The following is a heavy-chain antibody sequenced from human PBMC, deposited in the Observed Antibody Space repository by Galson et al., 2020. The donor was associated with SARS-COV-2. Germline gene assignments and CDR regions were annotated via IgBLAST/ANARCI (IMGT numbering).Heavy chain of an antibody. V-gene: IGHV5-51*01. CDR1: GYSFTSYW. J-gene: IGHJ4*02. Sequence: KIGESLKISGKGSGYSFTSYWIGWVRQMPGKGLEWMGLIYPGDSDTRYIPFFQGQVTISAAKSISTAYLQLSSLMAFDTAMSYCSRFGDYGDDEIPRVYWGLGTLVTVSS. CDR3: SRFGDYGDDEIPRVY. CDR2: IYPGDSDT. D-gene: IGHD4-17*01.